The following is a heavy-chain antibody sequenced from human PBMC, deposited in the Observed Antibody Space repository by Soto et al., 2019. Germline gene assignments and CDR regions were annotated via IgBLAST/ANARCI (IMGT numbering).Heavy chain of an antibody. J-gene: IGHJ6*02. V-gene: IGHV4-31*03. CDR2: IYYSWST. Sequence: SETLSLTCTVSGGSISSGGYYWSWIRQHPGKGLEWIGYIYYSWSTYYNPSLKSRVTISVDTSKNQFSLKLSSVTAAETAVYYCARDVKTTVTTREYYYGMDVWGQGTTVTVSS. CDR3: ARDVKTTVTTREYYYGMDV. D-gene: IGHD4-17*01. CDR1: GGSISSGGYY.